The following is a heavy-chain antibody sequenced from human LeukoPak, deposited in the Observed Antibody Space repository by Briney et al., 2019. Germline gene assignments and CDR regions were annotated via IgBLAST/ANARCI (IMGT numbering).Heavy chain of an antibody. CDR2: ISSSSSYI. Sequence: PGGSLRLSCAASGFTFSSYSMNWVRQAPGKGLEWVSSISSSSSYIYYADSVKGRFTISRDNAKNSLYLQMNSLRAEDTAVYYCARDFSAVSEDIVVVPADYWGQGTLVTVSS. J-gene: IGHJ4*02. D-gene: IGHD2-2*01. V-gene: IGHV3-21*01. CDR1: GFTFSSYS. CDR3: ARDFSAVSEDIVVVPADY.